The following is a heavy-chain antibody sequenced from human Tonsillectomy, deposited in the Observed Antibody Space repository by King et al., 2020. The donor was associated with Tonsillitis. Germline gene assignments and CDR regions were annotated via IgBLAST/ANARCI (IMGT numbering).Heavy chain of an antibody. CDR1: GFSLSTSGMR. Sequence: VTLQESGPALVKPKQTLTLTCTFSGFSLSTSGMRVSWIRQPPGKALEWLARIDWDDDKFHSTSLKTRLTISKDTSKNQVVLTMTNMDPVDTATYYCAGDRVGATDFDYWGQGTLVTVSS. CDR2: IDWDDDK. CDR3: AGDRVGATDFDY. D-gene: IGHD1-26*01. J-gene: IGHJ4*02. V-gene: IGHV2-70*04.